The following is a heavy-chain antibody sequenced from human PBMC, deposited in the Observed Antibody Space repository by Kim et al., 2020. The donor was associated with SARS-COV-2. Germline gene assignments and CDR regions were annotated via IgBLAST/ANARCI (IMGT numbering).Heavy chain of an antibody. D-gene: IGHD3-3*01. J-gene: IGHJ4*01. CDR3: ARAPPATIFGVVTAFDY. CDR2: IYYSGGT. CDR1: GGSISSYY. V-gene: IGHV4-59*13. Sequence: SETLSLTCTVSGGSISSYYWSWIRQPPGKGLEWIGYIYYSGGTNYNPSLKSRVTISVDTSKNQFSLKLSSVTAADTAVYYCARAPPATIFGVVTAFDYWG.